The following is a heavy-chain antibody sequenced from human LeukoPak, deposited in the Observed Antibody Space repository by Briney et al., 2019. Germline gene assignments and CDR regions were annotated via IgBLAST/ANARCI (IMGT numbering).Heavy chain of an antibody. D-gene: IGHD2-21*01. CDR3: TKGGDSHGNPSS. Sequence: GGSLRLSCAASGFPLNSYSMNWVRQAPGKGLEWLSYITDTGSSIFYAESVKGRFTISRDNARNELYLQMNSLRAEDTAIYYCTKGGDSHGNPSSWGQGTLVIVSS. CDR1: GFPLNSYS. V-gene: IGHV3-48*01. CDR2: ITDTGSSI. J-gene: IGHJ5*02.